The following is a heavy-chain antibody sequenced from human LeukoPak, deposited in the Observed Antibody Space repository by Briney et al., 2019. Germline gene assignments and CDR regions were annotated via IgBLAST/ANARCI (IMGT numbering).Heavy chain of an antibody. CDR3: AREANSGWTSQYFQH. CDR1: GFSFSSYT. J-gene: IGHJ1*01. D-gene: IGHD6-19*01. CDR2: ISSGTSYV. V-gene: IGHV3-21*01. Sequence: GGSLRLSCAASGFSFSSYTMNWVRQAPGKGLEWVSSISSGTSYVYYADSVKGRFTISRDNAKNSLYLQMNSLRAEDTAVYYCAREANSGWTSQYFQHWGQGTLVTVSS.